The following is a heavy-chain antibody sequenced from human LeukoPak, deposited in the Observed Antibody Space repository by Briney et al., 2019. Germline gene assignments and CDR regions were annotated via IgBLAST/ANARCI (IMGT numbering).Heavy chain of an antibody. CDR2: ITWNSDDM. V-gene: IGHV3-9*01. J-gene: IGHJ4*02. CDR1: GFSFEAYG. Sequence: GGSLRLSCAASGFSFEAYGMYWVRQAPGKGLEWVSGITWNSDDMAYADSVKGRFTISRDNAKNCLYLQMNSLTVEDTALYYCARETSWRTGFDYWGQGTLVTVSS. D-gene: IGHD1-1*01. CDR3: ARETSWRTGFDY.